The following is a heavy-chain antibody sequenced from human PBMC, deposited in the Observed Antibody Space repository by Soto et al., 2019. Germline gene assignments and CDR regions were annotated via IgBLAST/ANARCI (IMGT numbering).Heavy chain of an antibody. CDR3: ARESRAPRILFDY. CDR1: GGTFSSYT. J-gene: IGHJ4*02. V-gene: IGHV1-69*04. CDR2: IIPILGIA. D-gene: IGHD6-6*01. Sequence: VKVSCKASGGTFSSYTISWVRQAPGQGLEWMGRIIPILGIANYAQKFQGRVTITADKSTSTAYMELSSLRSEDTAVYYCARESRAPRILFDYWGQGTLVTISS.